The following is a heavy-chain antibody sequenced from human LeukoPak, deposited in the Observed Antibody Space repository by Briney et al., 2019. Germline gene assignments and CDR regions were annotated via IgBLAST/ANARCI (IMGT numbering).Heavy chain of an antibody. D-gene: IGHD2-15*01. J-gene: IGHJ4*02. CDR1: GFTPSSYA. V-gene: IGHV3-23*01. CDR2: ISGSGGGT. Sequence: GGSLRLSCAPSGFTPSSYAIRWVRQAPGKRLEWVSRISGSGGGTYYAESVKGRFTISRDNSKNTVYVQMNRLRAEDTAVYYCAKGRYSSGGDYFDDWGQGTLVTVSS. CDR3: AKGRYSSGGDYFDD.